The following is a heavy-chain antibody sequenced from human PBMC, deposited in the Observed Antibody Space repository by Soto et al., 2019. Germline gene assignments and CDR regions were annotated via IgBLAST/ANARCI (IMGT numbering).Heavy chain of an antibody. CDR3: ARAFAGFGAYWYFDL. D-gene: IGHD3-16*01. Sequence: SETLSLTCTVSGGSITDYYWSWIRQPPGRALEWIGYGYHSVSIHYNPSLKTRVTISVDTSENQFSLRLSSVTAADTAVYYCARAFAGFGAYWYFDLWGRGTLVTVS. J-gene: IGHJ2*01. V-gene: IGHV4-59*01. CDR2: GYHSVSI. CDR1: GGSITDYY.